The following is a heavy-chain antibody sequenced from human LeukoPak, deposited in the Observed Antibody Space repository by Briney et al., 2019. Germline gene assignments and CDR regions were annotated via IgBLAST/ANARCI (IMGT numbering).Heavy chain of an antibody. CDR3: ARDCSSTSCYSSGDY. CDR2: IYHSGST. Sequence: TSETLSLTCTVSGGSISSGGYYWSWIRQPPGKGLGWIGYIYHSGSTYYNPSLKSRVTISVDRSKNQFSLKLSSVTAADTAVYYCARDCSSTSCYSSGDYWGQGTLVTVSS. V-gene: IGHV4-30-2*01. CDR1: GGSISSGGYY. J-gene: IGHJ4*02. D-gene: IGHD2-2*02.